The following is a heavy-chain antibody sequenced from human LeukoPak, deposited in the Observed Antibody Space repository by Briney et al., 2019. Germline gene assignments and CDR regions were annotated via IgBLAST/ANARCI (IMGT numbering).Heavy chain of an antibody. CDR1: GFTFGGYG. D-gene: IGHD3-10*02. V-gene: IGHV3-48*03. CDR2: ISSSGSTI. CDR3: AELGITMIGGV. Sequence: GGSLRLSCAASGFTFGGYGMGWVRQAPGKGLEWVSYISSSGSTIYCADSVKGRFTISRDNAKNSLYLQMNSLRAEDTAVYYCAELGITMIGGVWGKGTTVTISS. J-gene: IGHJ6*04.